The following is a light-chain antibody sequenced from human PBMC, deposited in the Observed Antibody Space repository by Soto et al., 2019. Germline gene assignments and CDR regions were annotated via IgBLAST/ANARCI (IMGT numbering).Light chain of an antibody. CDR2: AAT. J-gene: IGKJ1*01. CDR3: QQGYNTFWT. V-gene: IGKV1-39*01. CDR1: QPIGTS. Sequence: QMTQSPCALSAFVGWGCSVTFRASQPIGTSLHWYQQKAGKAPKVLISAATKLQSGVPSRFTGGGSGTDFTLTISNLQPEDSATYYCQQGYNTFWTFGRGTKVDIK.